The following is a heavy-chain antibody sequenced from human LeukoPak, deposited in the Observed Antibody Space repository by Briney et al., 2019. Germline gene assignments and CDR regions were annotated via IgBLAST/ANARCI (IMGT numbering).Heavy chain of an antibody. J-gene: IGHJ4*02. CDR1: GFTFSSYG. D-gene: IGHD3-3*01. CDR3: ARQVAYYDFWSGYPDY. CDR2: IWYDGSNK. Sequence: GRSLRLSCAASGFTFSSYGMHWFRQAPGKGLEGVAVIWYDGSNKYYADSVKGRFTISRDNSKNTLYLQMNSLRAEDTAVYYCARQVAYYDFWSGYPDYWGQGTLVTVSS. V-gene: IGHV3-33*01.